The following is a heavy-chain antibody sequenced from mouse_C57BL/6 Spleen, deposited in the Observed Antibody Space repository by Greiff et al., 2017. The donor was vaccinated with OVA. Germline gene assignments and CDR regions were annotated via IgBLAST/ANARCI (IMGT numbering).Heavy chain of an antibody. J-gene: IGHJ1*03. D-gene: IGHD1-1*01. CDR2: IYPGSGST. Sequence: VKLQQPGAELVKPGASVKMSCKASGYTFTSYWITWVKQRPGQGLEWIGDIYPGSGSTNYNEKFKSKATLTVDTSSSTAYMQLSSLTSEDSAVYYCAGFTTVVGDWYFDVWGTGTTVTVSS. CDR1: GYTFTSYW. CDR3: AGFTTVVGDWYFDV. V-gene: IGHV1-55*01.